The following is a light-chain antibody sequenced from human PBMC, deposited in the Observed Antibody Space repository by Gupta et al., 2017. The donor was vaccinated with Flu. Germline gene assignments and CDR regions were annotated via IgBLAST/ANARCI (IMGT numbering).Light chain of an antibody. CDR2: KVS. CDR3: MQATRWPT. CDR1: QRLVYSNGNTY. Sequence: ITSRSSQRLVYSNGNTYLSWFHQRPGQSTRRLIYKVSNRDAGVPERFSGSGSGTDFTRKISRVEAEDVGVYYCMQATRWPTFGQGTKLEIK. V-gene: IGKV2-30*01. J-gene: IGKJ2*01.